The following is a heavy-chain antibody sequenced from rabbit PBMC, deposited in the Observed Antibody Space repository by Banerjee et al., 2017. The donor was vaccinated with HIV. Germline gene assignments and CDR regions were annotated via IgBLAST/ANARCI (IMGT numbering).Heavy chain of an antibody. J-gene: IGHJ4*01. D-gene: IGHD8-1*01. V-gene: IGHV1S40*01. Sequence: VRQAPGKGLEWIACMHAGSSGTTYYASWAKGRFTISKTSSTTVTLQMTSLTGADTATYFCARDVRVGIRYFDLWGPGTLVTVS. CDR2: MHAGSSGTT. CDR3: ARDVRVGIRYFDL.